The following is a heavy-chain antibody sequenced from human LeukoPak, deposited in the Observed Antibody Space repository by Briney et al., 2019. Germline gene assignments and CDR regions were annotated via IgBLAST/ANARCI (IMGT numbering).Heavy chain of an antibody. CDR1: GYTFTGYY. CDR2: INPNSGGT. D-gene: IGHD3-10*01. CDR3: ARDGIYGSGSYYEISWFDP. V-gene: IGHV1-2*02. J-gene: IGHJ5*02. Sequence: ASVKVSCKASGYTFTGYYMHWVRQAPGQGLEWMGWINPNSGGTNCAQKFQGRVTMTSDTSISTAYMELSRLRSDDTAVYYCARDGIYGSGSYYEISWFDPWGQGTLVTVSS.